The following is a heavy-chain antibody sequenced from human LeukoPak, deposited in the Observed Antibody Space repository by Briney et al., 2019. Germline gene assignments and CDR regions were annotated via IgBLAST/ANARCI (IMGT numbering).Heavy chain of an antibody. Sequence: SETLSLNCTVSGGSISSSSYYWGWIRQPPGKGLEWIGSIYYSGSTYYNPSLKSRVTISVDTSKNQFSLKLSSVTAADTAVYYCARQWLEAVFDYWGQGTLVTVSS. CDR1: GGSISSSSYY. D-gene: IGHD6-19*01. J-gene: IGHJ4*02. V-gene: IGHV4-39*07. CDR3: ARQWLEAVFDY. CDR2: IYYSGST.